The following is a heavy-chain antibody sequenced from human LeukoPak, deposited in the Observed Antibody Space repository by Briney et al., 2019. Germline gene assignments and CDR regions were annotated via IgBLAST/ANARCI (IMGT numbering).Heavy chain of an antibody. CDR1: GYTFTSYG. D-gene: IGHD6-13*01. J-gene: IGHJ6*02. V-gene: IGHV1-18*01. CDR2: ISAYNGNT. Sequence: ASVKVSCKASGYTFTSYGISWVRQAPGQGLEWMGWISAYNGNTNYAQKLQGRVTMTTDTSTSTAYMELRSLRSDDTAVYYCARGMYSSSWYDYYYYGMDVWGQGTTVTVSS. CDR3: ARGMYSSSWYDYYYYGMDV.